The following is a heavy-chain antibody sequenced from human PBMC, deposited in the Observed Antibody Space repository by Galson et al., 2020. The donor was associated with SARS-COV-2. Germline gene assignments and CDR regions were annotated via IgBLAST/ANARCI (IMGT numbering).Heavy chain of an antibody. Sequence: ASVKVSCKASGYIFTGYAMNWVRQAPGQGLEWVGWINTYTGNPSYAQGFTGRFVLSLDTSVDTAYLQIITLKAEDSAIYYCARDTDGAGRLDYLGQGTLVTVSS. J-gene: IGHJ4*02. CDR1: GYIFTGYA. D-gene: IGHD1-26*01. CDR2: INTYTGNP. CDR3: ARDTDGAGRLDY. V-gene: IGHV7-4-1*02.